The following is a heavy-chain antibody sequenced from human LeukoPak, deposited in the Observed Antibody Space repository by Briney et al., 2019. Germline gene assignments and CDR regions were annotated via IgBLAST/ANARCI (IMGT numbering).Heavy chain of an antibody. V-gene: IGHV3-21*01. CDR1: GFTFSSYS. CDR3: ARDYGGFWSGDDAFDI. J-gene: IGHJ3*02. CDR2: ISSSSSYI. Sequence: GRSLRLSCAASGFTFSSYSMNWVRQAPGKGLEWVSSISSSSSYIYYADSVKGRFTISRDNAKNSLYLQMNSLRAEDTAVYYCARDYGGFWSGDDAFDIWGQGTMVTVSS. D-gene: IGHD3-3*01.